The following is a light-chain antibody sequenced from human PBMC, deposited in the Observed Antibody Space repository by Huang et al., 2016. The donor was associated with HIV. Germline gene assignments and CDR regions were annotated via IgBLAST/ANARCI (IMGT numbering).Light chain of an antibody. V-gene: IGKV1-33*01. Sequence: DIQMTQSPPSLSASVGDTVTITCQASRDIASNLNWYQQKPGEAPKVLIYEASNLESGVPSMFSGRGSGTHFTFTISRLQPEDGATYYCQQFDNLPLVFGGGTKVEI. J-gene: IGKJ4*01. CDR3: QQFDNLPLV. CDR1: RDIASN. CDR2: EAS.